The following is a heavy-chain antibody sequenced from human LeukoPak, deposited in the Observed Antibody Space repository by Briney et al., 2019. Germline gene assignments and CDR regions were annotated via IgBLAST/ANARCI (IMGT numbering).Heavy chain of an antibody. D-gene: IGHD3-22*01. CDR2: ISWNSGSI. V-gene: IGHV3-9*03. Sequence: GGSLRLSCAASGFTFDDYAMHWVRQAPGKGLEWVSGISWNSGSIGYADSVKGRFTISRDNAKNSLYLQTNSLRAEDMALYYCAKDMGPDGSGYPFDYWGQGTLVTVSS. CDR3: AKDMGPDGSGYPFDY. CDR1: GFTFDDYA. J-gene: IGHJ4*02.